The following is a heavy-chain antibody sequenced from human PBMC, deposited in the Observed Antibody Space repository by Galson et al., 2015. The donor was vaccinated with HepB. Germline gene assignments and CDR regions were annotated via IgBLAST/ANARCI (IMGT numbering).Heavy chain of an antibody. CDR3: AKDEYYYDSSGLLDY. D-gene: IGHD3-22*01. CDR1: GFTFRSYA. CDR2: ISGSGGST. V-gene: IGHV3-23*01. Sequence: SLRLSCAASGFTFRSYAMSWVRQAPGKGLEWVSAISGSGGSTYYADSVKGRFTISRDNSKYTLYLQMNSLRAEDTAVYYCAKDEYYYDSSGLLDYWGQGTLVTVSS. J-gene: IGHJ4*02.